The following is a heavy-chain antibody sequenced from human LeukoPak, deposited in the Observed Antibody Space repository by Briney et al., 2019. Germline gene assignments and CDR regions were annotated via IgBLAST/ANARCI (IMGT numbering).Heavy chain of an antibody. Sequence: GGSLRLSCKGSGYSFTSYWIGWVRQMPGKGLEWMGIIYPGDSDTRYSPSFQGQVTISADKSISTAYLQWSSLKASDTAMYYCARLRLGFLWNPNDYWGQGTLITVPS. CDR3: ARLRLGFLWNPNDY. CDR2: IYPGDSDT. J-gene: IGHJ4*02. D-gene: IGHD1-1*01. CDR1: GYSFTSYW. V-gene: IGHV5-51*01.